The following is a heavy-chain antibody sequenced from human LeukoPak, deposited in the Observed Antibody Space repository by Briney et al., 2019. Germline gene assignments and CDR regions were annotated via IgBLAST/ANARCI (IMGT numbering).Heavy chain of an antibody. D-gene: IGHD5-18*01. CDR2: LTSGGVSA. CDR3: ASSLNTVMVSPYYLEY. CDR1: GFTLSDYS. J-gene: IGHJ4*02. V-gene: IGHV3-11*04. Sequence: GGSLRLSCAAPGFTLSDYSMTWVRQAPGQGLEWISFLTSGGVSAFYADSVRGRFTVSRDDARDSLSLYMNTLRADDTAVYYCASSLNTVMVSPYYLEYWGPGTLVTVSS.